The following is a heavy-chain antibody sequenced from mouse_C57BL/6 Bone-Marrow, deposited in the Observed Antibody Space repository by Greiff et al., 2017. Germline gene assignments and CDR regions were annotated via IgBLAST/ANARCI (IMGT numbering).Heavy chain of an antibody. CDR2: INPNNGGT. V-gene: IGHV1-26*01. D-gene: IGHD1-1*01. J-gene: IGHJ1*03. Sequence: EVQLQQSGPELVKPGASVKISCKASGYTFTDYYMNWVKQSHGKSLEWIGAINPNNGGTSYNQKFKGKAPLTVDKSSSTAYMELRSLTSEDSAVYYCAREITTVVANWYFDVWGTGTTVTVSS. CDR3: AREITTVVANWYFDV. CDR1: GYTFTDYY.